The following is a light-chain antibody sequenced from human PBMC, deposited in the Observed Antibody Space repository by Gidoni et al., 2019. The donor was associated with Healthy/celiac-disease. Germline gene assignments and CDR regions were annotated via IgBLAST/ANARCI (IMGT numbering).Light chain of an antibody. Sequence: EIVLLQSPATLSVSPGETAPLSCRASQSVSSNLAWYQQKPGQAPRLLIYGASTRANGSPARFSGSGSGTEVTLTISSLQSEDFAVNYCQQYNNWLLFTFGPGTKVDIK. CDR2: GAS. CDR1: QSVSSN. J-gene: IGKJ3*01. CDR3: QQYNNWLLFT. V-gene: IGKV3-15*01.